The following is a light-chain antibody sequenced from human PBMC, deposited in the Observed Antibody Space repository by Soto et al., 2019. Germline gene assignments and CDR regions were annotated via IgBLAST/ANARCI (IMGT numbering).Light chain of an antibody. CDR2: DVS. CDR3: SSYTSSSTLYV. CDR1: SSDVGGYNY. Sequence: QSALTQPASVSGSPGQSITFSCTGTSSDVGGYNYVSWYQQHPGKAPKFMIYDVSNRPSGVSNRFSGSKSGNTASLTISGLQAEDEADYYCSSYTSSSTLYVFGTGTKLTVL. J-gene: IGLJ1*01. V-gene: IGLV2-14*01.